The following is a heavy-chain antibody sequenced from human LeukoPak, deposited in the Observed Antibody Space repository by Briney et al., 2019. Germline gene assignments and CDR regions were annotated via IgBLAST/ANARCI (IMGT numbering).Heavy chain of an antibody. CDR2: ISSSGTSI. Sequence: GGSLRLSCAASGFTFSSFSMNWVRQAPGKGLEWVLFISSSGTSIYYADSVKGRFTISRDNSKNTLYLQMNSLRAEGTAVYYCARDQVAGTTLLVLDYYYGMDVWGQGTTVTVSS. J-gene: IGHJ6*02. V-gene: IGHV3-48*01. CDR3: ARDQVAGTTLLVLDYYYGMDV. D-gene: IGHD6-19*01. CDR1: GFTFSSFS.